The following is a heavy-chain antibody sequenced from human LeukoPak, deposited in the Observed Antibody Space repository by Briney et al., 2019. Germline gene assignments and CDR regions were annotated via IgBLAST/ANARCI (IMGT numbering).Heavy chain of an antibody. CDR2: VYYSGST. CDR1: GGSISSSSYY. D-gene: IGHD6-13*01. V-gene: IGHV4-39*01. Sequence: SETLTLTCTVSGGSISSSSYYWGWIRQPPGKGLEWIGSVYYSGSTYYNPSLKRRGTISVDTSKNQFSLKLSSVTAADTAVYYCARQRFEYIAGRIDYWGQGNLVIVSS. J-gene: IGHJ4*02. CDR3: ARQRFEYIAGRIDY.